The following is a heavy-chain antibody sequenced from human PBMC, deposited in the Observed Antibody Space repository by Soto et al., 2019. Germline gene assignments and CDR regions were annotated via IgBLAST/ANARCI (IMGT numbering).Heavy chain of an antibody. CDR3: AKGATSSWYGGQFDC. J-gene: IGHJ4*02. CDR1: GFTFNTYA. CDR2: ISGSGGST. V-gene: IGHV3-23*01. D-gene: IGHD6-13*01. Sequence: EVQLLESGGGLVQPGGSLRLSCAASGFTFNTYAMNWVRQAPGKGLEWVSAISGSGGSTYYADSVKGRFTISRDNSKNTLYLQMNSLRAEDTAVYDCAKGATSSWYGGQFDCWGQGTQVTVSS.